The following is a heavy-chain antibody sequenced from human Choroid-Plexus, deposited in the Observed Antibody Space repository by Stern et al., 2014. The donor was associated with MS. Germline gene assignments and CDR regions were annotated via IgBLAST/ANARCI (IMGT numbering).Heavy chain of an antibody. Sequence: QVQLVQSGDEAKKPGSSVKVFCKTLGGTFSNYGFFWVRQAPGQGLEWMGGSIPFFGTTNYAQKFQGRVTITADESTSTVYMELRSLRSDDSAIYYCTASGGGPHDYYFEWWGQGTLVTVSS. CDR1: GGTFSNYG. J-gene: IGHJ4*02. V-gene: IGHV1-69*01. CDR3: TASGGGPHDYYFEW. D-gene: IGHD2-21*02. CDR2: SIPFFGTT.